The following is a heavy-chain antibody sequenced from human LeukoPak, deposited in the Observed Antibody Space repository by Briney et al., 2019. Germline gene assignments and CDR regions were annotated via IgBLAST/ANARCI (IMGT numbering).Heavy chain of an antibody. CDR1: GYSISSRNW. Sequence: PSETLSLACAVSGYSISSRNWWGWIRQPPGKGLEWIGHIHPDGRIHYNPSLKSRVSMSLDTSKNQLSLKLTSVTAVDTAVYYCARNPEIAAFEDWGQGGLAGVSS. CDR2: IHPDGRI. D-gene: IGHD1-14*01. V-gene: IGHV4-28*05. CDR3: ARNPEIAAFED. J-gene: IGHJ4*02.